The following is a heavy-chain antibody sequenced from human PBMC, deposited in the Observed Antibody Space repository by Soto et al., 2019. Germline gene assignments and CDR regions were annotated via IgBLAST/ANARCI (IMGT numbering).Heavy chain of an antibody. CDR2: INPSGGYT. J-gene: IGHJ6*02. CDR3: ASTVTTPLYYYYGMDV. Sequence: ASVKVSCKASGYTFTNYYLHWVRQAPGQGLEWMGIINPSGGYTNYAQKLQGRGTMTTDTSTSTAYRELRSLGSDDTAVYYCASTVTTPLYYYYGMDVWGQGTTVTVSS. D-gene: IGHD4-17*01. V-gene: IGHV1-46*01. CDR1: GYTFTNYY.